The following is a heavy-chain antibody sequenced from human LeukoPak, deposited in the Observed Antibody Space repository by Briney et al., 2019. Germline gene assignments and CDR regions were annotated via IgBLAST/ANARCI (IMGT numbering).Heavy chain of an antibody. CDR2: INHSGST. D-gene: IGHD3-3*01. Sequence: SETLSLTCAVYGGSFSGYYWSWIRQPPGKGLEWIGEINHSGSTNYNPSLKSRVTISVDTSKNQFSLKLSSVTAADTAVYYCARGGRITIFGVVGCWFDPWGQGTLVTVSS. CDR3: ARGGRITIFGVVGCWFDP. V-gene: IGHV4-34*01. J-gene: IGHJ5*02. CDR1: GGSFSGYY.